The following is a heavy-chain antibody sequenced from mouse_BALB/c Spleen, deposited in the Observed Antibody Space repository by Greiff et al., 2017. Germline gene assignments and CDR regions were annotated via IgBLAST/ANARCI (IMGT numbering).Heavy chain of an antibody. J-gene: IGHJ2*01. CDR1: GYSFTGYY. Sequence: LVKTGASVKISCKASGYSFTGYYMHWVKQSPGKSLEWIGYISCYNGATSYNQKFKGKATFTVDTSSSTAYMQFNSLTSEDSAVYYCAKGHTGSGYFDYWGQGTTLTVSS. CDR2: ISCYNGAT. V-gene: IGHV1S34*01. D-gene: IGHD3-1*01. CDR3: AKGHTGSGYFDY.